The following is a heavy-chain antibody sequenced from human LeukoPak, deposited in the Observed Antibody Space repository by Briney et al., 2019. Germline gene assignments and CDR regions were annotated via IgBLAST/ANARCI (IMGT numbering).Heavy chain of an antibody. CDR3: AKDQGEYSSSSATDY. V-gene: IGHV3-7*03. J-gene: IGHJ4*02. CDR1: GFTFSSYW. Sequence: GGSLRLSCAASGFTFSSYWMSWVRQAPGKGLEWVANIKQDGSGKYYVDSVKGRFTISRDNSKNTLYLQMNSLRAEDTAVYYCAKDQGEYSSSSATDYWGQGTLVTVSS. D-gene: IGHD6-6*01. CDR2: IKQDGSGK.